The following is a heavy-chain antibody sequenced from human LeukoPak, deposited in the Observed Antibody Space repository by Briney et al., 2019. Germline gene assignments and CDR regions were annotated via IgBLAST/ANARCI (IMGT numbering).Heavy chain of an antibody. CDR2: ISAYNGNT. Sequence: ASVKVSCKATGYTFTSYGISWVRQAPGQGLEWMGWISAYNGNTNYAQKLQGGVTMTTYTSTSTDYMELRSLRSDDTAVYYCARAGWDQEWLAYYYYYYMDVWGKGTTVTISS. CDR3: ARAGWDQEWLAYYYYYYMDV. D-gene: IGHD6-19*01. J-gene: IGHJ6*03. CDR1: GYTFTSYG. V-gene: IGHV1-18*01.